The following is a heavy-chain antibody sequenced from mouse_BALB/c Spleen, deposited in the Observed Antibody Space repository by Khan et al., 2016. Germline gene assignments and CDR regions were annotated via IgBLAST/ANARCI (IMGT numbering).Heavy chain of an antibody. V-gene: IGHV1-18*01. Sequence: MQLVQSDPDLVKPGASVKISCKASGYSFTAYYMYWVKQSHGKSLEWIGRINPNNGATTFNQKFKGKAILTVDKSSNTAYMELRSLASEDSAVYYCSSDDYVNWGQGTTLTVSS. CDR2: INPNNGAT. CDR3: SSDDYVN. D-gene: IGHD2-4*01. J-gene: IGHJ2*01. CDR1: GYSFTAYY.